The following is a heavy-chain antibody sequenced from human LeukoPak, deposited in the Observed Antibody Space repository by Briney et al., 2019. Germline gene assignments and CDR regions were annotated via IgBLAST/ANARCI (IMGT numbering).Heavy chain of an antibody. CDR3: ARTYYYDSSGYYYGHWFDP. CDR1: GYTFTNYG. J-gene: IGHJ5*02. D-gene: IGHD3-22*01. V-gene: IGHV1-18*01. CDR2: ISAYNCNT. Sequence: ASVKVSCRASGYTFTNYGISWVRQAPVQGLEWMGWISAYNCNTNYAQKLQGRVTMTTETSTSTAYMELRSLRSDDTAIYYCARTYYYDSSGYYYGHWFDPWGQGTLVTVSS.